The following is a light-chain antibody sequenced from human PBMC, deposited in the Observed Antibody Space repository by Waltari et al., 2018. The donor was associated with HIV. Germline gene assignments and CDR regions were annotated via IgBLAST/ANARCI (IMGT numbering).Light chain of an antibody. Sequence: YVLTRPPPVSVAPGKTARVTCGGDNIGSKSVHWYQQKPGQAPVLVIYYDSDRPSGIPERFSGSNSGNTATLTISRVEAGDEADYYCQVWDSSSDLVVFGGGTTPPVL. CDR1: NIGSKS. J-gene: IGLJ2*01. CDR3: QVWDSSSDLVV. V-gene: IGLV3-21*04. CDR2: YDS.